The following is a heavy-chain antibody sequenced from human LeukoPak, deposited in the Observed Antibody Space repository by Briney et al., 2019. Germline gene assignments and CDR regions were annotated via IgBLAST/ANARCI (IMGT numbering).Heavy chain of an antibody. CDR1: GFTFSSYS. D-gene: IGHD3-22*01. J-gene: IGHJ4*02. V-gene: IGHV3-21*01. Sequence: GGSLRLSCAASGFTFSSYSMNWVRQAPGKGLEWVSSISSSSSYIYYADSVKGRFTISRDNAKNSLYLQMNSLRAEDKAVYYCARGRDAAKYYYDSSGYYPDYWGQGTLVTVSS. CDR2: ISSSSSYI. CDR3: ARGRDAAKYYYDSSGYYPDY.